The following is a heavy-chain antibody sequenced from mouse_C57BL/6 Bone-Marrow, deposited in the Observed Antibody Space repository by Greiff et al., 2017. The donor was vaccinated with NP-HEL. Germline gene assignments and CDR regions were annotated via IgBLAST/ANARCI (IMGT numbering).Heavy chain of an antibody. Sequence: QVQLKESGPGLVQPSQSLSITCTVSGFSLTSYGVHWVRQSPGKGLEWLGVIWSGGSTDYNAAFISRLSISKDKSKSQVFFKRNRLQADDTAIYDGARKGGSTMVYAMDYWGQGTSVTVSS. CDR1: GFSLTSYG. CDR3: ARKGGSTMVYAMDY. CDR2: IWSGGST. D-gene: IGHD2-1*01. V-gene: IGHV2-2*01. J-gene: IGHJ4*01.